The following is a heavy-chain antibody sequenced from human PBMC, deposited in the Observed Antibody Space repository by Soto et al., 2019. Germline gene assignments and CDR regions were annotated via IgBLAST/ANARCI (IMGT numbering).Heavy chain of an antibody. Sequence: VKVSYQAYFFTFSNSGLNWVRQAPGQGLEWMGWVSANNGHTNYAQNLQGRVSMTTDTSTSTAYMELRGLTFDDTAVYYCARDIESVTAKHFFYYYAMDVWGQGTTVTVSS. CDR1: FFTFSNSG. J-gene: IGHJ6*02. CDR3: ARDIESVTAKHFFYYYAMDV. D-gene: IGHD2-8*01. V-gene: IGHV1-18*01. CDR2: VSANNGHT.